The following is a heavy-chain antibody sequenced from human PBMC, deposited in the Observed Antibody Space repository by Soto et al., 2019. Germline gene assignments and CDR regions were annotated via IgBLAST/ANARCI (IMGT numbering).Heavy chain of an antibody. D-gene: IGHD6-13*01. Sequence: ASVKVSCKASGYTFTSYGISWGRQAPGQGLEWMGWIGAYNGNTNYAQKLQGRVTMTTDTSTSTAYMELRSLRSDDTAVYYCARESSSWYGMDVWGQGTTVTVSS. V-gene: IGHV1-18*01. J-gene: IGHJ6*02. CDR2: IGAYNGNT. CDR1: GYTFTSYG. CDR3: ARESSSWYGMDV.